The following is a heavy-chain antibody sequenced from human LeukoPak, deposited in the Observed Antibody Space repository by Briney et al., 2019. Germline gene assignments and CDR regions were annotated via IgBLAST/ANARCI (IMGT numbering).Heavy chain of an antibody. CDR1: GYTFTGYY. CDR3: AIYYGSGSYWEAFDI. CDR2: INPNSGGT. Sequence: ASVKVSCKASGYTFTGYYMHWVRQAPGQGLEWMGRINPNSGGTNYAQKFQGRVTMTRDTSISTAYMELSRLRSDDTAVYYCAIYYGSGSYWEAFDIWGHGTMVTVSS. V-gene: IGHV1-2*06. D-gene: IGHD3-10*01. J-gene: IGHJ3*02.